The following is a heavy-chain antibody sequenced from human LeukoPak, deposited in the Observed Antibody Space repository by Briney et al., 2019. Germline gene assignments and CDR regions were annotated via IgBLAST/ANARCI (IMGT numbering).Heavy chain of an antibody. Sequence: GGSLRLSCAASGFTFSSYGMHWVRQAPGKGLEWVAFIRYDGSNKYYADSVKGRFTISRDNSKNTLYLQMSSLRAEDTAVYYCAKDQLYSSSWTHLYYFDYWGQGTLVTVSS. V-gene: IGHV3-30*02. CDR3: AKDQLYSSSWTHLYYFDY. CDR1: GFTFSSYG. D-gene: IGHD6-13*01. J-gene: IGHJ4*02. CDR2: IRYDGSNK.